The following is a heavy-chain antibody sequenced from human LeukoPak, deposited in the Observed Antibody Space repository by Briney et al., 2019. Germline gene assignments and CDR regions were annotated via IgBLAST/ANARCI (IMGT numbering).Heavy chain of an antibody. CDR2: FDPEDGET. V-gene: IGHV1-24*01. CDR1: GYTLTELS. J-gene: IGHJ4*02. Sequence: ASVKVSCKVSGYTLTELSIHWVRQAPGKGLEWMGGFDPEDGETIYAQKFQGRVTMTEDTSTDTAYMELSSLRSEDTAMYYCATDRYGTRFLDYWGQGTLVTVSS. D-gene: IGHD3-3*01. CDR3: ATDRYGTRFLDY.